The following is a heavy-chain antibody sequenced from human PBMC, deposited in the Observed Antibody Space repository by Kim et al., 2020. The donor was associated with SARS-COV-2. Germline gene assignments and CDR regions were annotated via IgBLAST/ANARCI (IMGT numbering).Heavy chain of an antibody. D-gene: IGHD2-21*02. CDR2: ISYDGSNK. Sequence: GGSLRLSCAASGFTFSSYGMHWVRQAPGKGLEWVAVISYDGSNKYYADSVKGRFTISRDNSKNTLYLQMNSLRAEDTAVYYCAIFTGQRLRDYGMDVWGQGTTVTVSS. CDR3: AIFTGQRLRDYGMDV. CDR1: GFTFSSYG. V-gene: IGHV3-30*03. J-gene: IGHJ6*02.